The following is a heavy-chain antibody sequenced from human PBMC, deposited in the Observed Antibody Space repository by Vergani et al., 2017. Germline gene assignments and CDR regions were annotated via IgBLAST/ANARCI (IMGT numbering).Heavy chain of an antibody. Sequence: EVQLVESGGGLVQPGGSLKLSCAASGFTFSSYSMNWVRQAPGKGLEWVSSISSSSSYIYYADSVKGRFTISRDNAKNSLYLQMNSLRAEDTAVYYCARDGGGNGDFDYWGQGTLVTVSS. CDR3: ARDGGGNGDFDY. CDR1: GFTFSSYS. J-gene: IGHJ4*02. V-gene: IGHV3-21*01. D-gene: IGHD4-23*01. CDR2: ISSSSSYI.